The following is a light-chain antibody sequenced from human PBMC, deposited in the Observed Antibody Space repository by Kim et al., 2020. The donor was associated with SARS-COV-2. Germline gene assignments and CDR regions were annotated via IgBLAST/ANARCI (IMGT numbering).Light chain of an antibody. CDR1: EGIDKD. CDR3: LQHNSYPIT. J-gene: IGKJ4*01. V-gene: IGKV1-17*01. CDR2: AAS. Sequence: ASVGDRVTITCRASEGIDKDLAWYQQQPGGAAKRLIYAASTLQSGVPSRFSGSGSWTEFTLTISSMQPEDFATYYCLQHNSYPITFGGGTKVDIK.